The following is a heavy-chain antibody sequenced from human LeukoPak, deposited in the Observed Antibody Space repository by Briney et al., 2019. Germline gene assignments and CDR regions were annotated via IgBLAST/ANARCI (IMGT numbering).Heavy chain of an antibody. V-gene: IGHV3-30-3*01. CDR3: AREGTAMDMPDY. CDR1: GFTFSSYA. CDR2: ISYDGSNK. J-gene: IGHJ4*02. D-gene: IGHD5-18*01. Sequence: SGRSLRLSCAASGFTFSSYAMHWVRQAPGKGLEWVAVISYDGSNKYYADSVKGRFTISRDNSKNTLYLQMNSLRAEDTAVYYCAREGTAMDMPDYWGQGTLVTVSS.